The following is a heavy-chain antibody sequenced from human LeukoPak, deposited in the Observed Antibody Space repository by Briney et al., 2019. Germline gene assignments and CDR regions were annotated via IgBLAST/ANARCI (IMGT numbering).Heavy chain of an antibody. CDR3: ARLAAGTGWFDP. CDR1: GYTFTSYG. CDR2: MNPNSGNT. Sequence: ASVKVSCKASGYTFTSYGISWVRQAPGQGLEWMGWMNPNSGNTGYAQKFQGRVTITRNTSISTAYMELSSLRSEDTAVYYCARLAAGTGWFDPWGQGTLVTVSS. D-gene: IGHD6-13*01. J-gene: IGHJ5*02. V-gene: IGHV1-8*03.